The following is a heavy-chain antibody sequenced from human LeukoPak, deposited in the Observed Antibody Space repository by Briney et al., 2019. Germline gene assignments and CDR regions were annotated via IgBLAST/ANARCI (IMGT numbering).Heavy chain of an antibody. D-gene: IGHD3-22*01. V-gene: IGHV1-18*01. CDR3: ARRDYDSSGYPTNWFDP. Sequence: ASVKVSCKASGYTFTSYGISWVRQAPGQGLEWMGWISAYTGNTNYAQKLQGRVTMTRDMSTSTVYMELSSLRSEDTAVYYCARRDYDSSGYPTNWFDPWGQGTLVTVSS. CDR2: ISAYTGNT. CDR1: GYTFTSYG. J-gene: IGHJ5*02.